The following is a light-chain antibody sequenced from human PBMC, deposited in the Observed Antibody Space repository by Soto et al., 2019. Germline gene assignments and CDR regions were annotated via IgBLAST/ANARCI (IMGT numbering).Light chain of an antibody. Sequence: EIVMTQSPATLSVSPGESATLSCRSSQNIRNNLAWYQQKPGQAPRLLIYGASTRATGIPARFSGSGSGTEFTLTISSLQSEDFGLYYCHQYNNFWTFGQGTKVDIK. J-gene: IGKJ1*01. CDR1: QNIRNN. CDR3: HQYNNFWT. CDR2: GAS. V-gene: IGKV3-15*01.